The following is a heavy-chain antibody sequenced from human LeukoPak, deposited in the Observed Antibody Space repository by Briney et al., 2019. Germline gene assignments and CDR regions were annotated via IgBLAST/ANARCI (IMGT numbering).Heavy chain of an antibody. Sequence: PGGSLRLSCAASGFTFSSYGMHWVPQAPGKGLEWGAFIRYDGSNKYYADSVKGRFTISRDNSKNTLYLQMNSLRAEDTAVYYCAKDARRFLGCYYYMDVWGKGTAVTVSS. CDR1: GFTFSSYG. CDR2: IRYDGSNK. V-gene: IGHV3-30*02. D-gene: IGHD3-3*01. J-gene: IGHJ6*03. CDR3: AKDARRFLGCYYYMDV.